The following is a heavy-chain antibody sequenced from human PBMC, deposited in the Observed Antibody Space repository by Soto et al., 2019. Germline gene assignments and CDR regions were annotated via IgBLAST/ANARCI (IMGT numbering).Heavy chain of an antibody. CDR3: AGASTWHPRAFDI. Sequence: PSGTLFLTCTFSGGSLSSGGFYWSWVRQHPGKGLEWIGYIYHSGSTYYKPSLKSRVTISVDTSKNQLSLKLSSVTAADTAVYYCAGASTWHPRAFDIWGQGTTVTVSS. V-gene: IGHV4-31*03. J-gene: IGHJ3*02. CDR1: GGSLSSGGFY. D-gene: IGHD5-12*01. CDR2: IYHSGST.